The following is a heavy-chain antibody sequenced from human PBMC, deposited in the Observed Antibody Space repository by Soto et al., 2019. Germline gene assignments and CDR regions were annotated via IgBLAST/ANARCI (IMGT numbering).Heavy chain of an antibody. V-gene: IGHV1-2*04. J-gene: IGHJ4*02. CDR3: AREGRKQYYFDY. CDR2: INPNSGGT. Sequence: EASVKVSCKASGYTFTGYYMHWVRQAPGQGLEWTGWINPNSGGTNYAQKFQGWVTMTRDTSISTAYMELSRLRSDDTAVYYCAREGRKQYYFDYWGQGTLVTVSS. CDR1: GYTFTGYY.